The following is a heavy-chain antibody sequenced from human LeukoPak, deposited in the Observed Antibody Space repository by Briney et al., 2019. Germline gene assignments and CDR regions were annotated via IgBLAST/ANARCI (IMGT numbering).Heavy chain of an antibody. V-gene: IGHV4-34*01. Sequence: SETLSLTCAVYGGSFSGYYWSWIRQPPGKGLEWIGEINHSGSTNYNPSLKSRVTISVDTSKNQFSLKLTSVTTADTAMYYCARHSGNRPYYNFDYWGQGTLVTVAS. CDR3: ARHSGNRPYYNFDY. J-gene: IGHJ4*02. CDR2: INHSGST. CDR1: GGSFSGYY. D-gene: IGHD4-23*01.